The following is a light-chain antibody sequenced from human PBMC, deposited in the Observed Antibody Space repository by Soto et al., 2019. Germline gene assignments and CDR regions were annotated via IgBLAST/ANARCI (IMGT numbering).Light chain of an antibody. CDR3: QSYDSSLSAVV. CDR1: SSNIGAGYD. CDR2: GNS. J-gene: IGLJ2*01. Sequence: QSVLTQPPSVSGAPGKRVTISCTGSSSNIGAGYDVTWYQQLPGTAPKVLIYGNSNRPSGVPDRFSGSKSGTSASLAITGLQAEDEADYYCQSYDSSLSAVVFGGGTKLTVL. V-gene: IGLV1-40*01.